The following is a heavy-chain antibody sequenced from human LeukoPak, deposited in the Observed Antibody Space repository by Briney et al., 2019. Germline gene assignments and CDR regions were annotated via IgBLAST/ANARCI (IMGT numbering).Heavy chain of an antibody. D-gene: IGHD5-18*01. J-gene: IGHJ4*02. Sequence: GSLGLSCAASGFTFSNYAMRWVRQAPGKGVGWVSAISGSGGSKYYADSVKGRFTISRDNSKNTLYLQMNSLRAEDTAVYYCAKVSSGYSYYIDYWGQGTLVTVSS. CDR3: AKVSSGYSYYIDY. V-gene: IGHV3-23*01. CDR2: ISGSGGSK. CDR1: GFTFSNYA.